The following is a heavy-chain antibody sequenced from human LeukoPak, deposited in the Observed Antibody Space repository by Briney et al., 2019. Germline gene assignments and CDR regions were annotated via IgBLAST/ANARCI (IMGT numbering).Heavy chain of an antibody. CDR2: ISGSGGST. V-gene: IGHV3-23*01. CDR1: GFTFSSYA. J-gene: IGHJ4*02. Sequence: PGGSLRLSCAASGFTFSSYAMSWVRQAPGKGLEWVSAISGSGGSTYYADSVKGRFTISRDNSKNTLYLQMNSLRAEDTAVYYCAKVRRNYDILTGYYDFDYWGQGTLVTVSS. CDR3: AKVRRNYDILTGYYDFDY. D-gene: IGHD3-9*01.